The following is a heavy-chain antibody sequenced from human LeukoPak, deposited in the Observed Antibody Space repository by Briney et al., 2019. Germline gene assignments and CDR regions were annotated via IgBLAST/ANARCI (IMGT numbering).Heavy chain of an antibody. CDR3: AKHLRATNTYSFFGLDV. V-gene: IGHV3-9*01. J-gene: IGHJ6*02. Sequence: GGSLRLSCAATGFSYKDYGMHWVRRPPGKGLECVSAINWNGGSTDYADSVKGRFTISRDNAKNSLYLQLSSLRPEDTAVYYCAKHLRATNTYSFFGLDVWGLGTTVTVSS. CDR1: GFSYKDYG. D-gene: IGHD1-26*01. CDR2: INWNGGST.